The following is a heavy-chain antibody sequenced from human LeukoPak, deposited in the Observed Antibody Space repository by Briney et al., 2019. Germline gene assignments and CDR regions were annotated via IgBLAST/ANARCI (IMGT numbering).Heavy chain of an antibody. D-gene: IGHD5-24*01. Sequence: SETLSLTCTVSGGSISSYYWSWIRQPPGKGLEWIGYIYYSGSTNYNPSLKSRVTISVDTSKNQFSPKLSSVTAADTAVYYCARVHRDGYNTFDYWGQRTLVTVSS. CDR1: GGSISSYY. CDR2: IYYSGST. CDR3: ARVHRDGYNTFDY. V-gene: IGHV4-59*01. J-gene: IGHJ4*02.